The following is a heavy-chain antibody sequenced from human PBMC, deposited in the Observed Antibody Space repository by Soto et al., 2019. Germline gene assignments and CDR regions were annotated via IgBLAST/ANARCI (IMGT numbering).Heavy chain of an antibody. Sequence: QVQLVESGGGVVQPGRSLRVSCAASGFIINNYAMHWVRQTPGKGLEWVAVISYDGSNKYYADSVKGRFTISRDNSKNTLYIQMNNLRPDDSAVYYCDRRQDFGGPHYYYGMDVWGQGTTVTVSS. V-gene: IGHV3-30*04. D-gene: IGHD3-3*01. J-gene: IGHJ6*02. CDR2: ISYDGSNK. CDR1: GFIINNYA. CDR3: DRRQDFGGPHYYYGMDV.